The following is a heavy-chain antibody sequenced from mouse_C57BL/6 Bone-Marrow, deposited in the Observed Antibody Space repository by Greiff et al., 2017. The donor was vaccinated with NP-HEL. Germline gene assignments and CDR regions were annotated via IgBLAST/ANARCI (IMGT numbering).Heavy chain of an antibody. CDR1: GFTFSDYY. V-gene: IGHV5-12*01. CDR2: ISNGGGST. D-gene: IGHD2-1*01. J-gene: IGHJ2*01. Sequence: EVHLVESGGGLVQPGGSLKLSCAASGFTFSDYYMYWVRQTPEKRLEWVAYISNGGGSTYYPDTVKGRFTISRDNAKNTLYLQMSRLKSEDTAMYYCARQLDGNYGYFDYWGQGTTLTVSS. CDR3: ARQLDGNYGYFDY.